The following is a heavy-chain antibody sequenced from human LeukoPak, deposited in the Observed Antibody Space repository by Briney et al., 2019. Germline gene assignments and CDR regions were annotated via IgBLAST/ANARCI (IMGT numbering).Heavy chain of an antibody. D-gene: IGHD3-22*01. CDR2: ISGSGGST. CDR3: AKDRSTYYDSSGYPQPGDY. CDR1: GFTFSSYA. V-gene: IGHV3-23*01. Sequence: TGGSLRLSCAASGFTFSSYAMSWVRQAPGKGLEWVSAISGSGGSTYYADSVKGRFTISRDSSKNTLYLQMNSLRAEDTAVYYCAKDRSTYYDSSGYPQPGDYWGQGTLVTVSS. J-gene: IGHJ4*02.